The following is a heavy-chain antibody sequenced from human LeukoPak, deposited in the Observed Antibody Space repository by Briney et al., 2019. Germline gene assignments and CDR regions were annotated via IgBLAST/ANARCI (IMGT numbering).Heavy chain of an antibody. D-gene: IGHD3-22*01. CDR3: ARQGVDSSGYYYAAPLYYYMDV. Sequence: SETLSLTCAVYGGSFSGYYWSWIRQPPGKGLEWIGEINHSGSTNYNPSLKSRVTISVDTSKNQVSLKLSSVTAADTAVYYCARQGVDSSGYYYAAPLYYYMDVWGKGTTVTISS. CDR2: INHSGST. V-gene: IGHV4-34*01. CDR1: GGSFSGYY. J-gene: IGHJ6*03.